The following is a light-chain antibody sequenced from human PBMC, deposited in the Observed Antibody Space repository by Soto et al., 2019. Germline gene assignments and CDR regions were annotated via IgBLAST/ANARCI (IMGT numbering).Light chain of an antibody. CDR1: STDVGGYNS. CDR2: EVS. CDR3: SSYAGSNNLV. V-gene: IGLV2-8*01. Sequence: QSALTQPPSASGSPGQSVTISCTGTSTDVGGYNSVSWYQQHPGKVPVLIIYEVSKRPSGVPDRFSGSKSVNTASLTVAGLQAEDEGDYYCSSYAGSNNLVFGGGTKLTVL. J-gene: IGLJ2*01.